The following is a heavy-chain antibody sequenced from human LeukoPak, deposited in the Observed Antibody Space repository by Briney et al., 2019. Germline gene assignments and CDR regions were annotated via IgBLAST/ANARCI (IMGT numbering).Heavy chain of an antibody. V-gene: IGHV1-24*01. J-gene: IGHJ6*03. CDR1: GFTLADLS. CDR3: ATGVFCATTTCPGYQHYYYFMDV. D-gene: IGHD2-2*01. Sequence: ASVKVSCKVSGFTLADLSMHWVRQAPGKGLEWVGGFVRKKDDTIYAQRFRGRVTLTEDTSTGTAYMDLSSLSADDTAVYYCATGVFCATTTCPGYQHYYYFMDVWGKGTTVIVFS. CDR2: FVRKKDDT.